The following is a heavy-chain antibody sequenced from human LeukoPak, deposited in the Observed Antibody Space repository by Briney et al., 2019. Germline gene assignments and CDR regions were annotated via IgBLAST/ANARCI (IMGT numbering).Heavy chain of an antibody. D-gene: IGHD6-19*01. Sequence: TPGGSLRLSCAASGFTFSSYSMNWVRQAPGKGLEWVSSISSSSSYIYYADSVKGRFTISRDNAKNSLYLQMNSLRAEDTAVYYCARPGYSSGWYGYWGQGTLVTVSS. CDR3: ARPGYSSGWYGY. CDR1: GFTFSSYS. J-gene: IGHJ4*02. V-gene: IGHV3-21*01. CDR2: ISSSSSYI.